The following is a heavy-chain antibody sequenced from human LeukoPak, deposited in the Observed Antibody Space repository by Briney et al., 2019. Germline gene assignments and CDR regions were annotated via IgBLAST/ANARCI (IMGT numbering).Heavy chain of an antibody. Sequence: GGSLRLSCAASGFTFDDYGMSWVRQAPGKGLEWVSGINWNGGSTGYADSVKGRFTISRDNAKNSLYLQMNSLRAEDTALYYCARPSPPYSGSYLGRYDYWGQGTLVTVSS. D-gene: IGHD1-26*01. CDR2: INWNGGST. CDR1: GFTFDDYG. J-gene: IGHJ4*02. CDR3: ARPSPPYSGSYLGRYDY. V-gene: IGHV3-20*04.